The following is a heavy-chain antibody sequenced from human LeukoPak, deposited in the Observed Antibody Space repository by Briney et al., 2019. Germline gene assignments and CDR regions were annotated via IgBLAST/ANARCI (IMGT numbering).Heavy chain of an antibody. CDR3: AGGVYWSLDY. CDR2: ISDTGGST. J-gene: IGHJ4*02. CDR1: GFTFSDYN. Sequence: GGSLRLSCAASGFTFSDYNMNWVRQAPGKGLEWVSSISDTGGSTYYADSVKGRFAISRDNSKNTVFLHMNSLRVEDTAVYYCAGGVYWSLDYWGQGTPVTVSS. V-gene: IGHV3-23*01. D-gene: IGHD1-1*01.